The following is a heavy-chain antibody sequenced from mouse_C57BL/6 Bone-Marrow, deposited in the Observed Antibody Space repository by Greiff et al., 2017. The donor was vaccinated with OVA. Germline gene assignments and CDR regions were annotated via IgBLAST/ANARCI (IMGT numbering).Heavy chain of an antibody. CDR1: GYTFTSYW. V-gene: IGHV1-64*01. CDR3: ARGIYEFAY. CDR2: IHPKSGST. D-gene: IGHD2-3*01. Sequence: QVQLQQPGAELVKPGASVKLSCKASGYTFTSYWMHWVKQRPGQGLEWIGMIHPKSGSTNYNEKFKSKATLTVDKSSSTAYMQLSSLTSEDSAVYYCARGIYEFAYWGQGTLVTVSA. J-gene: IGHJ3*01.